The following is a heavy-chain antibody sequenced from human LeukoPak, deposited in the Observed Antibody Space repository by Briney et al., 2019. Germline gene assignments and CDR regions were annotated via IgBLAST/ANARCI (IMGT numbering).Heavy chain of an antibody. D-gene: IGHD3-22*01. Sequence: GGSLRLSCAASGFTFSSYAMSWVRQAPGKGLEWVSAISGSGGSTYYADSVKGRFTISRDNSKNTLYLQMDSLRAEDTAVYYCAKDPPFADSSGPFDYWGQGTLVIVSS. CDR2: ISGSGGST. V-gene: IGHV3-23*01. J-gene: IGHJ4*02. CDR3: AKDPPFADSSGPFDY. CDR1: GFTFSSYA.